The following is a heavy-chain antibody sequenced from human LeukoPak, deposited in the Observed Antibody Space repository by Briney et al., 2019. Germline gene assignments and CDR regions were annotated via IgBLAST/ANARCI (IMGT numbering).Heavy chain of an antibody. V-gene: IGHV3-23*01. J-gene: IGHJ4*02. Sequence: PSETLSLTCAVYGGSFSGYYWSWVRQASGKGLEWVSAISGSGGSTYYADSVKGRFTISRDNSKNTLYLQMNSLRAEDTAVYYCAKALDVSFFGLDGHLLAFWGQGTLVTVSS. D-gene: IGHD3-3*02. CDR2: ISGSGGST. CDR3: AKALDVSFFGLDGHLLAF. CDR1: GGSFSGYY.